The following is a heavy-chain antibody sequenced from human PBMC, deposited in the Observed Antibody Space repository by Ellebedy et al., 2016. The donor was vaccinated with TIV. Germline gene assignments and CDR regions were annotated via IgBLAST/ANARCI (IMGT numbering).Heavy chain of an antibody. Sequence: GESLKISCAASGFTFSSYGMHWVRQAPGKGLEWVAVISYDGSNKYYADSVKGRFTISRDNSKNTLYLQMNSLRAEDTAVYYCARGARSPVWGSHPNSNFDYWGQGTLVTVSS. J-gene: IGHJ4*02. CDR3: ARGARSPVWGSHPNSNFDY. CDR2: ISYDGSNK. V-gene: IGHV3-30*03. D-gene: IGHD3-16*01. CDR1: GFTFSSYG.